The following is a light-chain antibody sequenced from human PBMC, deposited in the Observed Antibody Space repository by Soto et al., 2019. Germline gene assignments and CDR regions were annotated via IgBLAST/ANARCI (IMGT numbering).Light chain of an antibody. V-gene: IGKV3-11*01. CDR1: QSVSSY. J-gene: IGKJ1*01. Sequence: EIVLTQSPATLSLSPGERATLPCRASQSVSSYLAWYQQKPGQAPRLLIYDASNRATGIPARFSGSGSGTDFTLTISSLEPEDFAVYYCQQRSNWPPTTFGQGTKVDIK. CDR2: DAS. CDR3: QQRSNWPPTT.